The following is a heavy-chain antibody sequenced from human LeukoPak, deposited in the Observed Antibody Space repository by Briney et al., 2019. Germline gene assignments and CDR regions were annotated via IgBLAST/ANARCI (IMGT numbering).Heavy chain of an antibody. CDR2: ISYDGSNK. Sequence: GRSLRLSCAASGFTFRTYGMHWVRQAPGKGLEWVAVISYDGSNKYYADSVKGRFTISRDNAKNSLYLQMNSLRAEDTAVYYCARDRVAAAGSFDYWGQGTLVTVSS. CDR1: GFTFRTYG. CDR3: ARDRVAAAGSFDY. D-gene: IGHD6-13*01. V-gene: IGHV3-30*03. J-gene: IGHJ4*02.